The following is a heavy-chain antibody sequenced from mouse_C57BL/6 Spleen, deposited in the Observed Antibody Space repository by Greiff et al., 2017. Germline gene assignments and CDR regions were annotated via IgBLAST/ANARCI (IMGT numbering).Heavy chain of an antibody. CDR1: GYTFTSYW. Sequence: QVQLQQPGAELVKPGASVKMSCKASGYTFTSYWITWVKQRPGQGLEWIGDIYPGSGSTNYNEKFKSKATLTVDTSSSTAYMQLSSLTSEDSAVYYCAREDGGWLQLFAYWGQGTLVTVSA. V-gene: IGHV1-55*01. J-gene: IGHJ3*01. CDR3: AREDGGWLQLFAY. CDR2: IYPGSGST. D-gene: IGHD2-3*01.